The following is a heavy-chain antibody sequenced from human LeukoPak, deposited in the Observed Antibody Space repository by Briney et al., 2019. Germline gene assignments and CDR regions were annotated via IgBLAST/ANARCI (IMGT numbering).Heavy chain of an antibody. V-gene: IGHV1-2*02. CDR2: INPDSGGT. CDR3: ARDLGDTYGSVGDCDY. Sequence: ASVKVSCKASGYTFTGYYMHWVRQAPGQGLEWMGWINPDSGGTIYAQNFQGRVTMTRDTSISTAYMELSSLRSDDTAVYYCARDLGDTYGSVGDCDYWGQGTLVTLSS. D-gene: IGHD3-10*01. CDR1: GYTFTGYY. J-gene: IGHJ4*02.